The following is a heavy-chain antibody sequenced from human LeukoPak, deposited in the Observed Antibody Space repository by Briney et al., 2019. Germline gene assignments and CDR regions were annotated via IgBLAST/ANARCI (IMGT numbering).Heavy chain of an antibody. V-gene: IGHV3-23*01. D-gene: IGHD6-13*01. CDR3: AKDQVRIAAAGEFDY. CDR1: GFTFSSYA. Sequence: GGSLRLSCAASGFTFSSYAMSWVRQARGRGLEWVSAISGSGGSTCYADSVKGRSTISRDNSKNTLYLQMNSLRAEDTAVYYCAKDQVRIAAAGEFDYWGQGTLVTVSS. J-gene: IGHJ4*02. CDR2: ISGSGGST.